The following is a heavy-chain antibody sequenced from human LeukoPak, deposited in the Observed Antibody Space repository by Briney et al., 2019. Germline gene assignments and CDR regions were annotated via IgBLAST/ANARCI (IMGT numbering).Heavy chain of an antibody. CDR1: GFSFSVLW. CDR2: VKEDGSEK. CDR3: LRRHYSQY. J-gene: IGHJ4*02. V-gene: IGHV3-7*01. Sequence: PGGSLRLSCAASGFSFSVLWINWFRQAPGKGLEWVANVKEDGSEKNYADTVKGRFTISSDKSKNSVYLQMKGLRADDTGVYYCLRRHYSQYRSQGTLVSVSS. D-gene: IGHD4-11*01.